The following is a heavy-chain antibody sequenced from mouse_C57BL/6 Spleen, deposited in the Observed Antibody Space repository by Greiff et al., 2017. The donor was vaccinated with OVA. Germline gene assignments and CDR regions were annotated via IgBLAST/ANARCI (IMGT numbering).Heavy chain of an antibody. V-gene: IGHV1-52*01. J-gene: IGHJ1*03. Sequence: VKLQQPGAELVRPGSSVKLSCKASGYTFTSYWMHWVKQRPIQGLEWIGNIDPSDSETHYNQKFKDKATLTVDKSSSTAYMQLSSLTSEDSAVYYCARSGYYSNYGYFDVWGTGTTVTVSS. CDR2: IDPSDSET. CDR3: ARSGYYSNYGYFDV. D-gene: IGHD2-5*01. CDR1: GYTFTSYW.